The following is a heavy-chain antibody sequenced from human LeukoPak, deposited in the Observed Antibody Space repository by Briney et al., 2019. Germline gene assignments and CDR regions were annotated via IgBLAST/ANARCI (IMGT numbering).Heavy chain of an antibody. CDR3: ARGGGTRCIAAADLDY. Sequence: SETLSLSCAVYGGSFSGYYWSWIRQPPGKGLEWIGEINHSGSTNYNPSLKSRVTISVDTTKNQFSLKLSSLTAADTAVYYCARGGGTRCIAAADLDYWAQATLVTVSS. V-gene: IGHV4-34*01. CDR2: INHSGST. J-gene: IGHJ4*02. CDR1: GGSFSGYY. D-gene: IGHD6-13*01.